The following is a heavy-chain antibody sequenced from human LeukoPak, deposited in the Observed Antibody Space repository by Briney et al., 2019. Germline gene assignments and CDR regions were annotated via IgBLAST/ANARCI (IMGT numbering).Heavy chain of an antibody. D-gene: IGHD2-15*01. J-gene: IGHJ5*02. CDR2: IYYSGST. Sequence: SETLSLTCTVSGGSISSYYWSWIRQPPGKGLEWIGYIYYSGSTNHNPSLKSRVTISVDTSKNQFSLKLSSVTAADTAVYYCARDRGYCSGGSCYYNWFDPWGQGTLVTVSS. CDR3: ARDRGYCSGGSCYYNWFDP. CDR1: GGSISSYY. V-gene: IGHV4-59*01.